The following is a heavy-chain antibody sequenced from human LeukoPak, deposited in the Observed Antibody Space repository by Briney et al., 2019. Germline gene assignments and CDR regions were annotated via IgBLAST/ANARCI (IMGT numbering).Heavy chain of an antibody. CDR3: VRDTRYDMGV. V-gene: IGHV4-61*02. J-gene: IGHJ6*03. CDR1: GASISSGNYY. Sequence: SQTLSLTCTVSGASISSGNYYWSWIRQPAGKGLEWIGRVYTSGTATYNPSLKSRVTISVDTSRNQFSLRLNSVTAADTALYYCVRDTRYDMGVWGKGTTVTVSS. CDR2: VYTSGTA.